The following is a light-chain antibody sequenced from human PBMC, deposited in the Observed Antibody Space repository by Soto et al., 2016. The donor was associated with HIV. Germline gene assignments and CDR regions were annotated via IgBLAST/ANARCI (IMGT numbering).Light chain of an antibody. Sequence: YVLTQPPSVSVAPGKTATITCGGDSIGRKSVNWYQQKPGQAPVLVVYDDTDRPSGISGRFAGSNSGSAATLTITKVEFGDEADYYCHVWDEASDSAVFAGGTKVTVL. CDR1: SIGRKS. J-gene: IGLJ2*01. CDR3: HVWDEASDSAV. CDR2: DDT. V-gene: IGLV3-21*03.